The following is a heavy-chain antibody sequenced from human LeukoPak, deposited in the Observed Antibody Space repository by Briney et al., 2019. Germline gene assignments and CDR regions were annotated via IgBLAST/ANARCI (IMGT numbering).Heavy chain of an antibody. Sequence: LSLTCTVSGGSISSSSYYWGWIRQPPGKGLEWVAVISYDGSNKFYADSVKGQFTISRDNSNNTLYLQMNSLRAEDTAIYYCARVGRGYSFKVYYFDYWGQGTLVTVSS. D-gene: IGHD5-18*01. CDR1: GGSISSSS. CDR3: ARVGRGYSFKVYYFDY. V-gene: IGHV3-30*03. CDR2: ISYDGSNK. J-gene: IGHJ4*02.